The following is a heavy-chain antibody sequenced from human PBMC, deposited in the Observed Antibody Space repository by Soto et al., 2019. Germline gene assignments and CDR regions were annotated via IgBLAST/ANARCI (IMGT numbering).Heavy chain of an antibody. V-gene: IGHV1-46*01. CDR1: GYTFTSYY. J-gene: IGHJ4*02. D-gene: IGHD3-9*01. CDR3: ARVAGLRYFDWFLVD. CDR2: INPSGGST. Sequence: ASVKVSCKASGYTFTSYYMHWVRQAPGQGLEWMGIINPSGGSTSYAQKFQGRVTMTRDTSTSTVYMELSSLRSEDTAVYYCARVAGLRYFDWFLVDWGKGTLVTVSS.